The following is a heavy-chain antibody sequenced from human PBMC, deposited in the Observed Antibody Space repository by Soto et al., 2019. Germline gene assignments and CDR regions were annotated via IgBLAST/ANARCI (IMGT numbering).Heavy chain of an antibody. V-gene: IGHV4-39*01. CDR3: ARHEASVGYCSGGSCYSRNNWFDP. Sequence: PSETLSLTCTVSGGSISSSSYYWGWIRQPPGKGLKWIGSIYYSGSTYYNPSLKSRVTISVDTSKNQFSLKLSSVTAADTAVYYCARHEASVGYCSGGSCYSRNNWFDPWGQGTLVTVSS. CDR2: IYYSGST. D-gene: IGHD2-15*01. J-gene: IGHJ5*02. CDR1: GGSISSSSYY.